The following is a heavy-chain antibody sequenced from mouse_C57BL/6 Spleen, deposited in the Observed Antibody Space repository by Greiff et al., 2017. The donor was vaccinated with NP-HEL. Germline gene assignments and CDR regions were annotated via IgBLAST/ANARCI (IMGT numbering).Heavy chain of an antibody. J-gene: IGHJ4*01. CDR2: IYPGSGNT. CDR1: GYSFTSYY. CDR3: ARSGIYYDYDGYAMDD. D-gene: IGHD2-4*01. Sequence: QVQLQQSGPELVKPGASVKISCKASGYSFTSYYIHWVKQRPGQGLEWIGWIYPGSGNTKYNEKFKGKATLTADTSSSTAYMQLSSLTSEDSAVYYCARSGIYYDYDGYAMDDWGQGTSVTVSS. V-gene: IGHV1-66*01.